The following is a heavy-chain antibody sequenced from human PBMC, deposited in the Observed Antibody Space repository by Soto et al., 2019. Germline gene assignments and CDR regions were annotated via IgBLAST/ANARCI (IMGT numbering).Heavy chain of an antibody. V-gene: IGHV1-3*01. Sequence: ASVKVSCKASGYTFTSYAMHWVRQAPGQRLEWMGWINAGNGNTKYPQKFQGRVTITRDTSASTAYMELSSLRSEDTAVYYCARDWGSGWYYYYYGMDVWGQGTTVTV. CDR2: INAGNGNT. CDR3: ARDWGSGWYYYYYGMDV. CDR1: GYTFTSYA. D-gene: IGHD6-19*01. J-gene: IGHJ6*02.